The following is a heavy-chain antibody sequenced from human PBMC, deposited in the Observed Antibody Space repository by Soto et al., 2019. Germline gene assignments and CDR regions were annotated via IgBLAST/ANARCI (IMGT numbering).Heavy chain of an antibody. CDR3: AKDFSQDIVLVPAARHYYYYGMDV. V-gene: IGHV3-9*01. CDR2: ISWNSGSI. Sequence: PGGSLRLSCAASGFNFDDYAMHWVRQVPGKGLEWVSGISWNSGSIGYADSVKGRFTISRENAKNYLNLQMNSLRAEDTALYYCAKDFSQDIVLVPAARHYYYYGMDVWGQGTTVTVSS. J-gene: IGHJ6*02. D-gene: IGHD2-2*01. CDR1: GFNFDDYA.